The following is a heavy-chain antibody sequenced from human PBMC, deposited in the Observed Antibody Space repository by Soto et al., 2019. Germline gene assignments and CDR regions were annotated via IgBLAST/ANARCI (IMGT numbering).Heavy chain of an antibody. D-gene: IGHD3-16*02. CDR3: ASSSQFGGVILDWFDP. Sequence: ASVKVSCKVSGYTLTELSMHWVRQAPGKGLEWMGGFDPEDGETIYAQKFQGRVTMTEDTSTDTAYMELSSLRSEDTAVYYCASSSQFGGVILDWFDPWGQGTLVTVSS. CDR1: GYTLTELS. CDR2: FDPEDGET. J-gene: IGHJ5*02. V-gene: IGHV1-24*01.